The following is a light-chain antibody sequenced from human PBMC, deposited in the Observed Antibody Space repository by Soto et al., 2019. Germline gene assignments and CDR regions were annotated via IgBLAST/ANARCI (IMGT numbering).Light chain of an antibody. Sequence: DIQMTQSPSSLSASVGDRVTITCRASQSISSYLNWYQQKPGEAPKLLISVASTLQSGVPARFSGSGSGTDFTLTISSLQPEDCAVYYGQQSYTQPPAFGQGTKVEIK. CDR1: QSISSY. V-gene: IGKV1-39*01. J-gene: IGKJ1*01. CDR3: QQSYTQPPA. CDR2: VAS.